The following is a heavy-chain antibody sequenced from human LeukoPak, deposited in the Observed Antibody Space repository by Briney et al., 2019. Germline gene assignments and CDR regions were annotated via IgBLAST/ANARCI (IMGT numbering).Heavy chain of an antibody. J-gene: IGHJ4*02. V-gene: IGHV3-66*01. D-gene: IGHD3-10*01. Sequence: GGSLRLSCAASGFTVSSNYMSWVRQAPGKGLEWVSVIYSGGRTYYADSVKGRFTSSRDNSKNTLYLQMNSLRAEDTAVYYCARVGSSYAFDYWGQGTLVTVSS. CDR1: GFTVSSNY. CDR2: IYSGGRT. CDR3: ARVGSSYAFDY.